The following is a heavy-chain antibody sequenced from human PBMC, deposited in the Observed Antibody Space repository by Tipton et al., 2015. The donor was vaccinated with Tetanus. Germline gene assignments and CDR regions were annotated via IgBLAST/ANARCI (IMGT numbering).Heavy chain of an antibody. Sequence: TLSLTCNVSGGSLKSGGYYWTWIRQHPVRGLEWIGYIYYTGNTYYNPSLKSRVTISVDTSKNQFSLKLTSVTAADTAVYYCARRLIQNLFDPWGQGTLATVSS. CDR3: ARRLIQNLFDP. D-gene: IGHD2-8*01. J-gene: IGHJ5*02. CDR2: IYYTGNT. V-gene: IGHV4-31*03. CDR1: GGSLKSGGYY.